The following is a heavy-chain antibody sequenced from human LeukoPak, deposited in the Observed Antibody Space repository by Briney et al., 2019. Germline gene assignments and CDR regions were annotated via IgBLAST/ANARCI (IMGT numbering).Heavy chain of an antibody. CDR2: IFYTGNT. CDR1: DGSISSSNYY. J-gene: IGHJ5*02. D-gene: IGHD1-14*01. Sequence: PSETLSLTCTVSDGSISSSNYYWAWIRQPPGKGLEWIANIFYTGNTYYNPSLKSRVTISIDTSKNQFSLRLNSVTATDTAVYYCARLNKPGWFDPWGQGTLVTVSS. V-gene: IGHV4-39*01. CDR3: ARLNKPGWFDP.